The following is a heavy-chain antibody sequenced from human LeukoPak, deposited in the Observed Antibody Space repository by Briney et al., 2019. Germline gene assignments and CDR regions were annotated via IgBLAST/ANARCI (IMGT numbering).Heavy chain of an antibody. Sequence: PSETLSLTCAVSGYSISSGYHWGWIRQPPGKGLEWIANSYHSGTTYYNPSLKSRVTISVDTSKNQFSLRLSSVTATDTAVYYCARTDWLSTYFDYWGQGTLVTVSS. J-gene: IGHJ4*02. D-gene: IGHD3-9*01. CDR2: SYHSGTT. V-gene: IGHV4-38-2*01. CDR3: ARTDWLSTYFDY. CDR1: GYSISSGYH.